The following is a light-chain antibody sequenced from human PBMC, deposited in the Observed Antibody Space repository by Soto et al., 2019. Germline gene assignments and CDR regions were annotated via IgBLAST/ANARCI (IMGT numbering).Light chain of an antibody. CDR3: NSYTINTLYV. J-gene: IGLJ1*01. CDR2: EVS. CDR1: SSDVSGYVY. Sequence: QSVLTQPASVSGSPGQSITISCTGTSSDVSGYVYVSWYQQHPGKAPKLLIYEVSKRPSGVSDRFSGSNSGNTASLTIAGLQAEDEADYYCNSYTINTLYVLGSGTKVTVL. V-gene: IGLV2-14*01.